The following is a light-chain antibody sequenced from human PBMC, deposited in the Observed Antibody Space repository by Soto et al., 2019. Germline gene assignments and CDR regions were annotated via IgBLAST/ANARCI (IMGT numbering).Light chain of an antibody. CDR3: SSYAGNNNLV. Sequence: QSALTQPPSASRSPGQSVTISCTGTSSDVAGYNYVSWYQQHPGKAPKLLIYEVSKRPSGVPDRFSGSKSGNTASLTVSGLQAEGEADYYCSSYAGNNNLVFGGGTKLTVL. V-gene: IGLV2-8*02. CDR1: SSDVAGYNY. CDR2: EVS. J-gene: IGLJ2*01.